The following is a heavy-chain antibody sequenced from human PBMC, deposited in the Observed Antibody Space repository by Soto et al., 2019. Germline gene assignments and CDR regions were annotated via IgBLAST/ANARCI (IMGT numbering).Heavy chain of an antibody. D-gene: IGHD2-15*01. CDR3: VTGWSEY. Sequence: PGGSLRLSCAASGFTFTNYAMSWVRQAPGKGLEWISAISGNGGTTYFADSMEGRFSVSRDNSKDTLYLQMDSLRAEDTAMYYCVTGWSEYWGQGALVTVSS. V-gene: IGHV3-23*01. CDR2: ISGNGGTT. J-gene: IGHJ4*02. CDR1: GFTFTNYA.